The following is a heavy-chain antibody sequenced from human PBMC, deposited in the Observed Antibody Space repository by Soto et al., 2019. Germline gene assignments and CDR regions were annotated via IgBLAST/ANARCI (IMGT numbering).Heavy chain of an antibody. D-gene: IGHD3-9*01. CDR3: AKDSYDILTGQKRYFDS. CDR2: ISWDGGIT. CDR1: GFTFNAYT. Sequence: GGSLRLSCAVSGFTFNAYTMHWVRQAPGKGLEWVSLISWDGGITYYGDSVKGRFTVSRDNSDNSLYLQMTSLRSDDTAFYYCAKDSYDILTGQKRYFDSWGQGTLVT. J-gene: IGHJ4*02. V-gene: IGHV3-43*01.